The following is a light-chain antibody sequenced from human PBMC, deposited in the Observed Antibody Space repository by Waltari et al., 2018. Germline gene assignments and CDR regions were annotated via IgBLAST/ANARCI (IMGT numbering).Light chain of an antibody. Sequence: QSVLTQPPSASGTPGQRLTISCPGSSSNIVHNVANLYQPLPGNAPKLLLYRNDQRPSGVPDRFSASKSGTSASLAISGLQSEDEADYYCAAWDDRMNGHWVFGGGTKVTVL. CDR1: SSNIVHNV. J-gene: IGLJ3*02. CDR3: AAWDDRMNGHWV. CDR2: RND. V-gene: IGLV1-44*01.